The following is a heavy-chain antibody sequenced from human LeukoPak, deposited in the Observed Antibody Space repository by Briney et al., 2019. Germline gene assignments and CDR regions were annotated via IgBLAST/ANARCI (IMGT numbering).Heavy chain of an antibody. V-gene: IGHV3-49*03. Sequence: GGSLRLSCTTSGFTFGDYAMSWFRQAPGKGLEWVGFIRSINYGGAVEYAASVKGRFTISRDDSKSVAYLQMNSLKTEDTALYYCARDQLGGDPQDYYYYYMDVWGKGTTVTVSS. CDR3: ARDQLGGDPQDYYYYYMDV. D-gene: IGHD4-17*01. CDR1: GFTFGDYA. CDR2: IRSINYGGAV. J-gene: IGHJ6*03.